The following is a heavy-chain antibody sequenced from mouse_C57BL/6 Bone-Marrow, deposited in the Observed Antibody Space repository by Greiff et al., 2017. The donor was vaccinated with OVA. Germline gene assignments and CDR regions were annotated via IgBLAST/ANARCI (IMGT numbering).Heavy chain of an antibody. CDR2: IHPNRGST. CDR3: ARSPYYYGSSSDY. CDR1: GYTFTSYW. J-gene: IGHJ2*01. Sequence: QVQLQQPGAELVKPGASVTLSCKASGYTFTSYWMHWVKQRPGQGLEWIGMIHPNRGSTNYNEKFKSKATLTVDKSSSTAYMQLSSLTSENSAVYYCARSPYYYGSSSDYWGQGTTLTVSS. V-gene: IGHV1-64*01. D-gene: IGHD1-1*01.